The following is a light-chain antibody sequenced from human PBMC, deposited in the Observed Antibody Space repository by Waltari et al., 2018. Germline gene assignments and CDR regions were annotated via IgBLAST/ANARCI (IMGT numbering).Light chain of an antibody. CDR1: SGYSSNV. V-gene: IGLV4-69*01. Sequence: LVLTQSPSASASLGASVKLTCTLSSGYSSNVIAWLQQQPGTGPRYLRKVNSDGSHRKGDDIPDRFASSNSGTECYLTISSLQSEDEADYYCQAGGHGTWVFGGGTKLTVL. CDR3: QAGGHGTWV. J-gene: IGLJ3*02. CDR2: VNSDGSH.